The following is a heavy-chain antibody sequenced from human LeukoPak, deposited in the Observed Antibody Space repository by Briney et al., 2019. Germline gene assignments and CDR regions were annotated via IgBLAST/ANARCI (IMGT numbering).Heavy chain of an antibody. V-gene: IGHV1-2*02. J-gene: IGHJ6*03. CDR3: ASYSSSWYRYYYYYMDV. D-gene: IGHD6-13*01. CDR2: INPNSGGT. CDR1: GYTFTGYY. Sequence: ASVKVSRKASGYTFTGYYMHWVRQAPGQGLEWMGWINPNSGGTNYAQKFQGRVTMTRDTSISTAYMELSRLRSDDTAVYYCASYSSSWYRYYYYYMDVWGKGTTVTISS.